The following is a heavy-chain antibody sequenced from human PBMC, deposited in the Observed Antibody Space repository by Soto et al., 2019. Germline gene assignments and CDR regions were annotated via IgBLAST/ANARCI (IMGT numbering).Heavy chain of an antibody. D-gene: IGHD6-13*01. Sequence: GASVKVSCKASGGTFNSYGISWVRQAPGQGLDWMGVIIPLYGTVNYAQKFQGRVSITADKSTSTAYMELSSLRSEDTAVYYCARGDIAAAGYYYYGMDVWGQGTTVTVSS. CDR2: IIPLYGTV. CDR3: ARGDIAAAGYYYYGMDV. V-gene: IGHV1-69*06. CDR1: GGTFNSYG. J-gene: IGHJ6*02.